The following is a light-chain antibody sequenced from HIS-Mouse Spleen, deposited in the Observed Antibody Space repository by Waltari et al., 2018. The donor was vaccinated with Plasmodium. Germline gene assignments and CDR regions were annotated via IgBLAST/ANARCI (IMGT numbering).Light chain of an antibody. V-gene: IGKV1-9*01. CDR1: QGTSSY. CDR2: AAS. CDR3: QQLNSYPLT. J-gene: IGKJ4*01. Sequence: DIQLTQSPSFLSASVGDRVTITCRASQGTSSYLAWYQQKPGKAPKLLIYAASTLQSGVPSRVSGSGSGTEFTLTISSLQPEDFATYYCQQLNSYPLTFGGGTKVEIK.